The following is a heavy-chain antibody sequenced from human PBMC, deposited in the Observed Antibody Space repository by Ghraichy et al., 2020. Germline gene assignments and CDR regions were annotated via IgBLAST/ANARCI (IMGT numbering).Heavy chain of an antibody. CDR2: IIASGSTT. V-gene: IGHV3-23*01. J-gene: IGHJ4*02. CDR1: GFTFSSYP. Sequence: GVLNISCKASGFTFSSYPMNWVRQAPGKGLEWVSAIIASGSTTYYADSVKGRLTISRDNSKNTLYLQMNSLRAEDTALYYCAKFDGYNVLDQWGQGTLVTVSS. D-gene: IGHD5-24*01. CDR3: AKFDGYNVLDQ.